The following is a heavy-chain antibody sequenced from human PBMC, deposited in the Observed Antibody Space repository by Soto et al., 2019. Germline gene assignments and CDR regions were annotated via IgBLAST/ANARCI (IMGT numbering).Heavy chain of an antibody. CDR3: ARDGPDDYVWGSYRYTLSRYFDY. CDR1: GFTVSISY. Sequence: PGGSLRRSLAPSGFTVSISYLSGVRLAPGEGLEWVSVIYSGGSTYYADSVKGRFTISRDNSKNTLYLQMNSLRAEDTAVYYCARDGPDDYVWGSYRYTLSRYFDYWGQGT. CDR2: IYSGGST. J-gene: IGHJ4*02. D-gene: IGHD3-16*02. V-gene: IGHV3-66*01.